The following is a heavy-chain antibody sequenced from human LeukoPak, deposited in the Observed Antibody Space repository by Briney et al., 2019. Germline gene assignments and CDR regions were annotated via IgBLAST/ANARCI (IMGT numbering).Heavy chain of an antibody. CDR2: IIPIFGTA. V-gene: IGHV1-69*13. CDR1: GGTFSSYA. Sequence: SVKVSCKASGGTFSSYAISWVRQAPGQGLEWMGGIIPIFGTANYAQKFQGRVTITADESTSTAYMELSSLRSEDTAVYYCARDGRITIFGVPIPEPGVGAFDIWGQGTMVTVSS. D-gene: IGHD3-3*01. J-gene: IGHJ3*02. CDR3: ARDGRITIFGVPIPEPGVGAFDI.